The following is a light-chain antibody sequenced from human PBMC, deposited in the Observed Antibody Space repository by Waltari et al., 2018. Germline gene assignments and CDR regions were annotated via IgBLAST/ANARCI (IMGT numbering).Light chain of an antibody. CDR1: SSDFGGYHY. CDR3: CSYAGSPWV. J-gene: IGLJ3*02. V-gene: IGLV2-11*01. Sequence: QSALTQPRSVSGSPGQSVTISCTGTSSDFGGYHYVSWYQQHPGKAPKLMIYDVSKRPSGVPDRFSGSKSGNTASLTISGLQAEDEADYYCCSYAGSPWVFGGGTKLTVL. CDR2: DVS.